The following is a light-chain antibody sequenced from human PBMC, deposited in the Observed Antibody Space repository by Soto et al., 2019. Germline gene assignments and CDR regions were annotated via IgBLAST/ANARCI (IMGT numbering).Light chain of an antibody. J-gene: IGLJ3*02. V-gene: IGLV2-14*01. CDR2: EVS. CDR1: TSDVGY. CDR3: SSYTSSSTWV. Sequence: QSALTQPASVSGSPGQSITISCTGTTSDVGYVSWYQQHPGKASKLMIYEVSNRPSGISNRFSGSKSGNTASLTISGLQAEDEADYYCSSYTSSSTWVLGGGTKLTVL.